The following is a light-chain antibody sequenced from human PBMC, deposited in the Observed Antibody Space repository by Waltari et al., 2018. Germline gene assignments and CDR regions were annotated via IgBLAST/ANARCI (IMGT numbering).Light chain of an antibody. Sequence: TVLTQSPDSLAVSLGERATINCTPSQSLFYSPNNKNFLAWYQQKSGQPPKLLIYWASTRASGVPDRFSGSESETDFTLTISSLQAEDVAVYYCQQYSTFPVTFGQGTKVEIK. J-gene: IGKJ1*01. CDR2: WAS. V-gene: IGKV4-1*01. CDR1: QSLFYSPNNKNF. CDR3: QQYSTFPVT.